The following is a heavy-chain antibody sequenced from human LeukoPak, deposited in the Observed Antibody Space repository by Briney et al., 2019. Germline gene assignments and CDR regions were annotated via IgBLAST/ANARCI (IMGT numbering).Heavy chain of an antibody. D-gene: IGHD3-10*01. Sequence: GESLKISCKGSGYSFTSYWIGWVRQMPGKGLEWMGIIYPGGSDTRYSPSFQGQVTISADKSISTAYLQWSSLKASDTAMYYCARHYYYGSGSYFSWFDPWGQGTLVTVSS. CDR2: IYPGGSDT. CDR1: GYSFTSYW. CDR3: ARHYYYGSGSYFSWFDP. J-gene: IGHJ5*02. V-gene: IGHV5-51*01.